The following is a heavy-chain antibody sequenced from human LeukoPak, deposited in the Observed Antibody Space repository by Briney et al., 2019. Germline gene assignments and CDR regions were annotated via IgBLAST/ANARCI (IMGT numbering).Heavy chain of an antibody. Sequence: PSETLSLTCTVSGGSISSGDYYWGWIRQPPGKGLEWIGSIYYSGSTYYNPSLKSRVTISVDTSKNQFSLKLSSVTAADTAVYYCARDLTMVIRNNWFDPWGQGTLVTVSS. D-gene: IGHD3-16*01. J-gene: IGHJ5*02. V-gene: IGHV4-39*07. CDR2: IYYSGST. CDR3: ARDLTMVIRNNWFDP. CDR1: GGSISSGDYY.